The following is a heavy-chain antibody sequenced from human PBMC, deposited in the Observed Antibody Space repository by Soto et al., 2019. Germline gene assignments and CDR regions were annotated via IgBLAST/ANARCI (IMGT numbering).Heavy chain of an antibody. J-gene: IGHJ4*02. D-gene: IGHD5-18*01. CDR3: APDTAMATELGY. CDR1: RFTFSSYA. V-gene: IGHV3-30-3*01. CDR2: ISYDGSNK. Sequence: QVQLVESGGGVVQPGRSLRLSCAASRFTFSSYAMHWVRQAPGKGLEWGAVISYDGSNKYYADSVKGRFTISRDNSKNTLFLQMNSLRREDTAVYYCAPDTAMATELGYWGQGTLVTVSS.